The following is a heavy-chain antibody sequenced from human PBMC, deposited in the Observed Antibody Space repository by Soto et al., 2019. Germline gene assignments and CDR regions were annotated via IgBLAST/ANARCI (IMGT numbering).Heavy chain of an antibody. CDR2: IYYSGST. CDR3: ASTTASYYDILTGSGSAFDI. J-gene: IGHJ3*02. Sequence: PSETLSLTCPVSGGSISRYYWSWIRQPPGKGLEWIGYIYYSGSTNYNPSLKSRVTISVDTSKNQFSLKLSSVTAADTAVYYCASTTASYYDILTGSGSAFDIWGQGTMVTVSS. D-gene: IGHD3-9*01. CDR1: GGSISRYY. V-gene: IGHV4-59*08.